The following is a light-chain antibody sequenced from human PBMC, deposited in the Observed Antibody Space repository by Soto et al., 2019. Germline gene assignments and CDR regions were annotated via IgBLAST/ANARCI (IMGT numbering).Light chain of an antibody. CDR3: TSYAGDTSLGV. CDR2: EVS. J-gene: IGLJ3*02. Sequence: QSALTQPPSASGSPGQSVTISCTGTSSDVGGYNYVSWYQQRPGKAPKLMIYEVSKRPSGVPDRFSGSKSGNTASLTVSGLQAEDEADYYCTSYAGDTSLGVLGGGTKLTVL. CDR1: SSDVGGYNY. V-gene: IGLV2-8*01.